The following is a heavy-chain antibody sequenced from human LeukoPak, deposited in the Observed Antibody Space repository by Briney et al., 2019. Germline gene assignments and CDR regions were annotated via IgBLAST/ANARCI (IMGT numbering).Heavy chain of an antibody. CDR1: GGSISSYY. Sequence: SETLSLTCTVSGGSISSYYWSWIRQPPGKGLEWIGYIYYSGSTNYNPSLKSRVTISVDTSKNQFSLKLSSLTAADTAVYYCARQGYSPGYFNYYYGMDVWGQGTTVTVSS. CDR3: ARQGYSPGYFNYYYGMDV. D-gene: IGHD3-9*01. V-gene: IGHV4-59*08. J-gene: IGHJ6*02. CDR2: IYYSGST.